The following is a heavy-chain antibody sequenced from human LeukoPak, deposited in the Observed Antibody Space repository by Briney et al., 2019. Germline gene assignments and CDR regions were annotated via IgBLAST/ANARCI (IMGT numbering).Heavy chain of an antibody. CDR1: GASISSGRNY. D-gene: IGHD5-18*01. V-gene: IGHV4-39*01. CDR3: ARHLSGTAMAHYFDH. J-gene: IGHJ4*02. Sequence: KPSETLSLTCSVSGASISSGRNYWGWIRQSPGKGLEWIASIYSSGNTQYNPSLQSRVSVSVDTSKNQVSVRLSSLTAADTGVYYCARHLSGTAMAHYFDHWGQGTVVTVSS. CDR2: IYSSGNT.